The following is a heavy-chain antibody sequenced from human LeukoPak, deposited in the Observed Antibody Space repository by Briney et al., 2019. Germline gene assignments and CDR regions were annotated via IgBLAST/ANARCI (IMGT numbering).Heavy chain of an antibody. V-gene: IGHV3-74*01. CDR3: AKERMTTTTFDY. CDR2: INSDGSTT. CDR1: GFAFSSYW. J-gene: IGHJ4*02. Sequence: GGSLRLSCAASGFAFSSYWMHWVRQAPGKGLVWVSQINSDGSTTSYADSVKDRFTISRDNSKNTLYLQMNSLRTEDTAVYYCAKERMTTTTFDYWGQGTLVTVSS. D-gene: IGHD4-11*01.